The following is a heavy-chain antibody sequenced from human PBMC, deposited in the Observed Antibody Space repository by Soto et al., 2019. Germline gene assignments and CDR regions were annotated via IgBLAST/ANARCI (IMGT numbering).Heavy chain of an antibody. V-gene: IGHV5-10-1*01. CDR2: IDPSDSYT. J-gene: IGHJ6*02. D-gene: IGHD3-16*01. CDR3: ARVDGYNLWGSYGMDV. CDR1: GYSFTSYW. Sequence: RGESLKISCKGSGYSFTSYWISWVRQMPGKGLEWMGRIDPSDSYTNYSPSFQGHVTISADKSISSAYLQWSSLKASDTAMYYCARVDGYNLWGSYGMDVWGQGTTVTISS.